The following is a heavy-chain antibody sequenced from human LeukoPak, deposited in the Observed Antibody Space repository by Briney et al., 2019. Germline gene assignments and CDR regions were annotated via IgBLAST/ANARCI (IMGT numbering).Heavy chain of an antibody. J-gene: IGHJ6*04. CDR1: GYTFTSYY. CDR3: AREPGEYGMDV. CDR2: INPSGGST. Sequence: ASVKVSCKASGYTFTSYYMHWVRQAPGQGLERMGIINPSGGSTSYAQKFQGRVTMTRDTSTSTVYMELSSLRSEDTAVYYCAREPGEYGMDVWGKGTTVTVSS. V-gene: IGHV1-46*01. D-gene: IGHD3-10*01.